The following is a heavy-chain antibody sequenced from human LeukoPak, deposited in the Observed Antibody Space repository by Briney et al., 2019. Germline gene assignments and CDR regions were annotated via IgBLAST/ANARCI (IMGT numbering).Heavy chain of an antibody. Sequence: PSETLSLTCTVSGDSISTSNSYWGWIRQPPGKGLEWIGSIYYSGSTYYNPSLKSRVTISVDTSKNQFSLKLSSVTAADTAVYYCAREGVAAANWFDPWGQGTLVTVSS. D-gene: IGHD6-13*01. J-gene: IGHJ5*02. CDR3: AREGVAAANWFDP. CDR1: GDSISTSNSY. CDR2: IYYSGST. V-gene: IGHV4-39*07.